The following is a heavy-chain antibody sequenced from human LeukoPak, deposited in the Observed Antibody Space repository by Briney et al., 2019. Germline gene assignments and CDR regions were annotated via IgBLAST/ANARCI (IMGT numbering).Heavy chain of an antibody. CDR2: IIPIFGTA. Sequence: EASVKVSCKASGGTFSSYAISWVRQAAGQGLEWMGGIIPIFGTANYAQKFQGRVTITADKSTGTAYMGLSSLRSEDTAVYYCASLTVAGTPEVDYWGQGTLVTVSS. V-gene: IGHV1-69*06. J-gene: IGHJ4*02. CDR3: ASLTVAGTPEVDY. D-gene: IGHD6-19*01. CDR1: GGTFSSYA.